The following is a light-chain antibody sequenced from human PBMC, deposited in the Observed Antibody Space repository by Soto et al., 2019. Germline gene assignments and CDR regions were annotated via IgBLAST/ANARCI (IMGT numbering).Light chain of an antibody. J-gene: IGKJ1*01. CDR3: QQHNNWPPERM. V-gene: IGKV3-15*01. CDR1: QCVSSN. CDR2: GAS. Sequence: EIVMTQSPATLSVSPGERATLSCRASQCVSSNLAWYQQKPGQAPRLLIYGASTSATGIPSRFSGSGSGTEFTLTITRLVADYFAIYVCQQHNNWPPERMFGLGTEVESK.